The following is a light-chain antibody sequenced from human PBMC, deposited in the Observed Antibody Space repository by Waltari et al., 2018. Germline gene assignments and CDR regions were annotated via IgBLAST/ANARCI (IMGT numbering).Light chain of an antibody. CDR1: QSVSSSY. Sequence: EIVLTQSQVTLSLSPGERATLSCRASQSVSSSYLAWYQQKPGQAPRLLIYGASSRATGIPDRFSGSGSGTDFTLTISRLEPEDFAVYYCQQYGSSTLTFGGGTKVEIK. J-gene: IGKJ4*01. CDR3: QQYGSSTLT. CDR2: GAS. V-gene: IGKV3-20*01.